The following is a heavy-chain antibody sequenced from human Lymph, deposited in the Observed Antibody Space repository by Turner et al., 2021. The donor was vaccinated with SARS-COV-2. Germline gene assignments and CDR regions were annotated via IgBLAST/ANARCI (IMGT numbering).Heavy chain of an antibody. J-gene: IGHJ6*02. D-gene: IGHD3-16*01. CDR2: ISGSGGST. Sequence: VQLLESGGGLIQPGGSLRLSCAASGFPFNNYAMSWVRQAPGKGLEWVSTISGSGGSTYYADSVKGRFTISRDNSKNTLYLQMKSLRAEDTAVYYCANLYPTVSWEFPYAMDVWGQGTTVTVSS. CDR1: GFPFNNYA. V-gene: IGHV3-23*01. CDR3: ANLYPTVSWEFPYAMDV.